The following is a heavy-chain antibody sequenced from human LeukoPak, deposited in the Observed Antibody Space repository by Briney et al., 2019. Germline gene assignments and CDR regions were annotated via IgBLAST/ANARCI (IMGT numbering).Heavy chain of an antibody. Sequence: PSETLSLTCTVSGGSISSYYWSWIRQPPGKGLEWIGYIYYSGSTNYNPSLKSRVTISVDTSKNQFSLKLSSVTAADTAVYYCARVGPGTFWSGYPYYFDYWGQGTLVTVSS. CDR1: GGSISSYY. CDR3: ARVGPGTFWSGYPYYFDY. J-gene: IGHJ4*02. V-gene: IGHV4-59*01. D-gene: IGHD3-3*01. CDR2: IYYSGST.